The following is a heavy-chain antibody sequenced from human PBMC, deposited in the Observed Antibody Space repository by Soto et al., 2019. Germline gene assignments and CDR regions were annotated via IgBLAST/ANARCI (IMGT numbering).Heavy chain of an antibody. CDR1: GYTFTSYG. D-gene: IGHD3-22*01. V-gene: IGHV1-18*01. Sequence: ASVKVSCKASGYTFTSYGISWVRQAPGQGLEWMGWISAYNGNTNYAQKLQGRVTMTTDTSTSTAYMELRSLRSDDTAVYYCASSINYYDISVPAAYWGQGPLVTVS. CDR2: ISAYNGNT. CDR3: ASSINYYDISVPAAY. J-gene: IGHJ4*02.